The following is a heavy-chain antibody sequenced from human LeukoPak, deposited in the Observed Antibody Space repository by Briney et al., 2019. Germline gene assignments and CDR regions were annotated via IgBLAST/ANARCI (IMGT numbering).Heavy chain of an antibody. Sequence: GGSLRLSCEASGFSFSSYAMNWVRQAPGKGLEWVSTLGGTGGGTYHADSVKGRFIISRDNSKKMLYLQMNNLAVEDTGVYYCSRGYGPLIPASLYWGQGTVVTVSS. CDR3: SRGYGPLIPASLY. CDR2: LGGTGGGT. CDR1: GFSFSSYA. D-gene: IGHD5-18*01. J-gene: IGHJ4*02. V-gene: IGHV3-23*01.